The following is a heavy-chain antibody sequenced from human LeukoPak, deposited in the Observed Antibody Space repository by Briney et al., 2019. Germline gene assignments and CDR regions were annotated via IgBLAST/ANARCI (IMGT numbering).Heavy chain of an antibody. D-gene: IGHD3-22*01. V-gene: IGHV3-7*01. CDR2: IKEEGSEE. CDR3: ARDWLAGNPYHAFDL. CDR1: GFTLSSYW. J-gene: IGHJ3*01. Sequence: GGCLRLSCAASGFTLSSYWMSWVRQAPGEGRECVANIKEEGSEEYYVDSVKGRFSISRDNAKNSLYLQMNSLRAEDTAVYYCARDWLAGNPYHAFDLWGKGTMVTVSS.